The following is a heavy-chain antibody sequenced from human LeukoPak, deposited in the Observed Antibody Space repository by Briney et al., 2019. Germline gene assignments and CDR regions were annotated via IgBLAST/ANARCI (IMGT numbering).Heavy chain of an antibody. CDR2: INPNSGGT. J-gene: IGHJ3*02. V-gene: IGHV1-2*02. CDR1: GYTFTGYY. CDR3: ARVLRAGSSGWYDAFDI. Sequence: GASVKVSCKASGYTFTGYYMHWVRQARGQGLEWMGWINPNSGGTNYAQKFQGRVTMTRDTSISTAYMELSRLRSDDTAVYYCARVLRAGSSGWYDAFDIWGQGTMVTVSS. D-gene: IGHD6-19*01.